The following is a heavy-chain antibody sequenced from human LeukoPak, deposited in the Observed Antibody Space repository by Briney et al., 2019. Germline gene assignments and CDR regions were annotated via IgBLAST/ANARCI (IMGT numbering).Heavy chain of an antibody. CDR1: RFTFYDYA. CDR2: ISWNSGSI. Sequence: GGSLRLSCAASRFTFYDYAMQWVRQAPGKGLEWVSGISWNSGSIGYADSVKGRFTISRDNAKNSLYLQMNSLRAEDTALYYCAKDRTYDILTGPFDYWGQGTLVTVSS. CDR3: AKDRTYDILTGPFDY. V-gene: IGHV3-9*01. J-gene: IGHJ4*02. D-gene: IGHD3-9*01.